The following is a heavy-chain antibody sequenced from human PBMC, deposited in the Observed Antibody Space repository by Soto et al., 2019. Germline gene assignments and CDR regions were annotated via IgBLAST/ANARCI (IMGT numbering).Heavy chain of an antibody. Sequence: PSETLSLTCAVYGGSFSGYYWSWIRQPPGKGLEWIGEINHSGSTNYNPSLKSRVTISVDTSKNQFSLKLSSVTAADTAVYYWAREATMVREVITRPRHYYMAVWGKGTTVTVSS. CDR2: INHSGST. V-gene: IGHV4-34*01. CDR1: GGSFSGYY. J-gene: IGHJ6*03. D-gene: IGHD3-10*01. CDR3: AREATMVREVITRPRHYYMAV.